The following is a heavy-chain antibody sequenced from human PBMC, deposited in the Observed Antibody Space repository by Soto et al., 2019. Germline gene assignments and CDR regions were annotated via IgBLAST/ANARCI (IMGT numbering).Heavy chain of an antibody. Sequence: GESLKISCKASGYSFANYWIGWVRQMPGKGLEWMGVIYPGDSGTRYSPSFQGQVTISADKSLSTAYLHWNSLKASDTAIYYCARGKALCFDSWGQGTLVTVSS. CDR2: IYPGDSGT. CDR1: GYSFANYW. V-gene: IGHV5-51*01. CDR3: ARGKALCFDS. J-gene: IGHJ4*02.